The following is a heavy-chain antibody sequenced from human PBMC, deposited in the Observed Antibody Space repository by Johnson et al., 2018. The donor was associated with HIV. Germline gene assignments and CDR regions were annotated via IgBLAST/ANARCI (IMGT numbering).Heavy chain of an antibody. CDR1: GFTVTTKY. CDR3: AKNRDYGDGDGFDM. J-gene: IGHJ3*02. D-gene: IGHD4-17*01. Sequence: VQLVESGGYVVRPGGSLRLSCAASGFTVTTKYMSWVRQAPGKGLEWVSVIYSGGSTYYADSVKGRFTISRDNSKTTLYLQMNSLASEDTAVYYCAKNRDYGDGDGFDMWGQGTMVTVSS. CDR2: IYSGGST. V-gene: IGHV3-66*01.